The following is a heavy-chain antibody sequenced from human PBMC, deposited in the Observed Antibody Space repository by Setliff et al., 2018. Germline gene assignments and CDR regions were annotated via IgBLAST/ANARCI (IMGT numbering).Heavy chain of an antibody. CDR1: GGSMSRSNYY. J-gene: IGHJ4*02. CDR2: VYYYSGVT. Sequence: SETLSLTCSVSGGSMSRSNYYWGWIRQSPGKELEWIGSVYYYSGVTYYNPSLESRVTIFLDASKNQFSLRLSSVIAADTAVYYCATLPYSSGPLHDYWGQGTLVTVSS. V-gene: IGHV4-39*01. D-gene: IGHD6-19*01. CDR3: ATLPYSSGPLHDY.